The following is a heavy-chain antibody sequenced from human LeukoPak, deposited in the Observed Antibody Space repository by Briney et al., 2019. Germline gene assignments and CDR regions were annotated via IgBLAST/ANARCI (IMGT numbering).Heavy chain of an antibody. V-gene: IGHV3-21*01. Sequence: GGSLRLSCAASGFTFSSYWMHWVRQAPGKGLEWVSSISSSSSYIYYADSVKGRFTISRDNAKNSLYLQMNSLRAEDTAVYYCARVAPLEYYYYYYMDVWGKGTTVTVSS. CDR2: ISSSSSYI. J-gene: IGHJ6*03. D-gene: IGHD1-1*01. CDR1: GFTFSSYW. CDR3: ARVAPLEYYYYYYMDV.